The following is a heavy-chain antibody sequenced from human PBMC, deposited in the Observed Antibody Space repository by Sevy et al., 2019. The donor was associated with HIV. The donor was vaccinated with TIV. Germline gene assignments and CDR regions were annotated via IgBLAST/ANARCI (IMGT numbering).Heavy chain of an antibody. CDR2: IYYNGHS. J-gene: IGHJ4*02. CDR3: AGENAWGRGYS. Sequence: SETLSLTCTVSGGSITSLYWNWIRQPPGKGLEWIANIYYNGHSNYNPSLKSRVTLSIDTSKNQFSLRRTSVTAADTAMYYCAGENAWGRGYSWGQGTLVTVSS. V-gene: IGHV4-59*08. D-gene: IGHD1-26*01. CDR1: GGSITSLY.